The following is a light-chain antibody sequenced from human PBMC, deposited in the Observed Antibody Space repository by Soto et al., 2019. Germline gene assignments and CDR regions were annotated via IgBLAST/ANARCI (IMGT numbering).Light chain of an antibody. CDR2: SNN. CDR1: SSNIGSNT. V-gene: IGLV1-44*01. Sequence: QSVLTQPPSASGTPGQRVTISCSGSSSNIGSNTVNWYQQLPGTAPKLLIYSNNQRPSGVPDRFSGSKSGTSASLAISGPQSEGEAGYYCGAWDDSLNAYVFGTGTKVTVL. CDR3: GAWDDSLNAYV. J-gene: IGLJ1*01.